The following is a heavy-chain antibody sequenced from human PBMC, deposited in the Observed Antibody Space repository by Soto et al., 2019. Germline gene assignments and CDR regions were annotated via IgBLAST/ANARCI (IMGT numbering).Heavy chain of an antibody. V-gene: IGHV3-30-3*01. CDR2: MSYDGSNK. J-gene: IGHJ4*02. D-gene: IGHD3-3*01. CDR1: GFTFSSFA. Sequence: LRLSCAATGFTFSSFAMHWVRQAPGKGLEWVAVMSYDGSNKYYADSVKGRFTISRDNSKNTVYLQMNSLRAEDTAVYHCARPRGFGVIINFFDYWGQGTLVTVSS. CDR3: ARPRGFGVIINFFDY.